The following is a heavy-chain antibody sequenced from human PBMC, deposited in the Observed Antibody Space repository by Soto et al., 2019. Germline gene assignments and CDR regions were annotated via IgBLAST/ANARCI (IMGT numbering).Heavy chain of an antibody. D-gene: IGHD3-10*01. Sequence: QVQLVESGGGVVQPGRSLRLSCAASGFTFSSYGMHWVRQAPGKGLEWVAVIWYAGSNKYYADSVKGRFTISRDNSKNTLYLQMNSLRAEDTAVYYCARGEPVLLWFGELSNYYGMDVWGQGTTVTVSS. V-gene: IGHV3-33*01. J-gene: IGHJ6*02. CDR3: ARGEPVLLWFGELSNYYGMDV. CDR1: GFTFSSYG. CDR2: IWYAGSNK.